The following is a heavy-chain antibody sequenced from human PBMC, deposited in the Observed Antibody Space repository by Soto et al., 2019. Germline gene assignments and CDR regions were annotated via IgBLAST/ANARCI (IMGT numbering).Heavy chain of an antibody. V-gene: IGHV1-69*04. D-gene: IGHD2-15*01. CDR3: ARGVVVAPIDY. CDR1: GYTFTSYG. Sequence: GASVKVSCKASGYTFTSYGISWVRQAPGQGLEWMGRIITILGIANYAQKFQGRVTITADKSTSTAYMELSSLRSEDTAVYYCARGVVVAPIDYWGQGTLVTVSS. CDR2: IITILGIA. J-gene: IGHJ4*02.